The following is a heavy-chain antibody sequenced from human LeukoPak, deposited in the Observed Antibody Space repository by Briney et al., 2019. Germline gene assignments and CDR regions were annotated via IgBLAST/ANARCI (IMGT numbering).Heavy chain of an antibody. CDR3: ARKTVVGSYFDF. CDR1: GVTFSAYW. Sequence: RGSLRLSCAASGVTFSAYWMSWVRQAPGKGLEWVANIKQDGSEKYYVDSVKGRFTISRDNAKNSLYLQRSSLRAEDTAVYYCARKTVVGSYFDFWGQGTPVTVPS. J-gene: IGHJ4*02. D-gene: IGHD4-23*01. CDR2: IKQDGSEK. V-gene: IGHV3-7*03.